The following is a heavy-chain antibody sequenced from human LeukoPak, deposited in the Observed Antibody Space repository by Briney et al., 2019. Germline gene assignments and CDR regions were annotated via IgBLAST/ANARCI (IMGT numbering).Heavy chain of an antibody. CDR1: GFTVSSNY. J-gene: IGHJ5*02. Sequence: GSLRLSCAASGFTVSSNYMSWVHQAPGKGLEWVSVIYSGGSTYYADSVKGRFTISRDNSKNTLYLQMNSLRAEDTAVYYCASIAEGNWFDPWGQGTLVTVSS. CDR3: ASIAEGNWFDP. V-gene: IGHV3-53*01. CDR2: IYSGGST. D-gene: IGHD6-13*01.